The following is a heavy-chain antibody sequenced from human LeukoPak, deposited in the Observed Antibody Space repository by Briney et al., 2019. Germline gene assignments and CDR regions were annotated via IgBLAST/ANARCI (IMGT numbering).Heavy chain of an antibody. Sequence: ASVKVSCKASGYIFITHYLHWVRQAPGQGLEWMGFVDPSGGDTKYAQEFQGRVTMTRDTSTSTVHMELSGLRSDDTAVYYCARLTSSSGFNYFDYWGQGTLVTVSS. V-gene: IGHV1-46*01. D-gene: IGHD6-25*01. J-gene: IGHJ4*02. CDR2: VDPSGGDT. CDR3: ARLTSSSGFNYFDY. CDR1: GYIFITHY.